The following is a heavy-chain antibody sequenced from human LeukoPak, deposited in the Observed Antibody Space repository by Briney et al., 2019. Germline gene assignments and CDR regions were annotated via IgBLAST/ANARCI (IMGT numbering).Heavy chain of an antibody. CDR3: ARQGRWLQFGNAFDI. D-gene: IGHD5-24*01. CDR1: GYSFTSYW. CDR2: IYPGDSDT. J-gene: IGHJ3*02. V-gene: IGHV5-51*01. Sequence: GESLKTSCKGSGYSFTSYWIGWVRQMPGKGLEGMGIIYPGDSDTRYSPSFQGQVTISADKSISTAYLQWSSLKASDTAMYYCARQGRWLQFGNAFDIWGQGTMVTVSS.